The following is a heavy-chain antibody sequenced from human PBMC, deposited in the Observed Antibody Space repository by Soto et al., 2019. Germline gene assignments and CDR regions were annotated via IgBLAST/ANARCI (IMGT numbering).Heavy chain of an antibody. CDR2: IIPILGTA. D-gene: IGHD3-22*01. Sequence: QVQLVQSGAEVKKPGSSVKVSCKASGGTFSSYAISWVRQAPGQGLEWMGGIIPILGTANYAQKFQGRVTITADKSTSTAYMELSSLRSEDTAVYYCASPIHYYDSSGSDYWGQGTLVTVSS. J-gene: IGHJ4*02. V-gene: IGHV1-69*06. CDR3: ASPIHYYDSSGSDY. CDR1: GGTFSSYA.